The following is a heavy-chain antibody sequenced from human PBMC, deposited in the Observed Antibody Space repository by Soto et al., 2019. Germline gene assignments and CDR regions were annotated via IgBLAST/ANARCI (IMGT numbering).Heavy chain of an antibody. V-gene: IGHV3-7*05. CDR1: GFTFSAYW. Sequence: EVQLVESGGGLVQPGGSLRLSCAASGFTFSAYWMSWVRQAPGKGLESVANIKTDGSEKYYVDPVKGRFTISRDNAKNSLYLQMNSLRAEDTAVYYCASSMGRGGNDYWGQGTLVAVSS. CDR3: ASSMGRGGNDY. CDR2: IKTDGSEK. D-gene: IGHD3-10*01. J-gene: IGHJ4*02.